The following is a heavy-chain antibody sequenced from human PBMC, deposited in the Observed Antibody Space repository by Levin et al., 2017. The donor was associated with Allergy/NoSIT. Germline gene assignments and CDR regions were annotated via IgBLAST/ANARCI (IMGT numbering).Heavy chain of an antibody. Sequence: SETLSLTCAVYGGSFSGYYWSWIRQSPGKGLEWIGEINHNENTKYNPSLKSRVTISVDTSKNQFSLKLSSVTAADTAVYYCAGGGGTYVHVSWLDPWGQGTLVTVSS. D-gene: IGHD1-26*01. CDR3: AGGGGTYVHVSWLDP. J-gene: IGHJ5*02. V-gene: IGHV4-34*01. CDR2: INHNENT. CDR1: GGSFSGYY.